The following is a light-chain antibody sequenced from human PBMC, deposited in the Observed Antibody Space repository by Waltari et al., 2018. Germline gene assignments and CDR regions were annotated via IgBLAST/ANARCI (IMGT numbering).Light chain of an antibody. J-gene: IGLJ3*02. Sequence: QLVLTQSPSASASLGASAKLTCTLSRGHSSNVIAWLQQQPEKGPQYLMKVNSDGSHSKGDKIPDRFSGSSSGTEHYLTISSLQSEDEADYYCQTGGHGTWVFGGGTKLTVL. CDR1: RGHSSNV. CDR2: VNSDGSH. V-gene: IGLV4-69*01. CDR3: QTGGHGTWV.